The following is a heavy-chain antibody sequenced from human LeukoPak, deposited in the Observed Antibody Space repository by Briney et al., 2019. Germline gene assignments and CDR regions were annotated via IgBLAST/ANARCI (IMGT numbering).Heavy chain of an antibody. CDR2: IYTNGST. Sequence: SETLSLTCTVSGGSISGYYWSWIRQPPGKGLEWIGYIYTNGSTNYSPSLKSRVTISVDTSKNQFSLMLSSVTAADTAVYYCARYVSSGWYYSLNWFDPWGQGTLVTVSS. V-gene: IGHV4-4*09. CDR1: GGSISGYY. D-gene: IGHD6-19*01. CDR3: ARYVSSGWYYSLNWFDP. J-gene: IGHJ5*02.